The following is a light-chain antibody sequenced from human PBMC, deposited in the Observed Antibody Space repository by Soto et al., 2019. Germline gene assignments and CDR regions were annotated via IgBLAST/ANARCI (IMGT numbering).Light chain of an antibody. CDR1: QSVSGY. V-gene: IGKV1-39*01. Sequence: DIQMTQSPSSLSASVGDRVTITCRASQSVSGYLNWYQQQPGKAPNLLIYAASTLHNGVPSRFSGSGSGTDFTLTIDSLQPDDFATYYFQQSYSIPVTFGPGTKVHIK. CDR2: AAS. CDR3: QQSYSIPVT. J-gene: IGKJ3*01.